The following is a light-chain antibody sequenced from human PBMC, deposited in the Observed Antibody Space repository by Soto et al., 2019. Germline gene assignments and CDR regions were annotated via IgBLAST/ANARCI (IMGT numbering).Light chain of an antibody. CDR1: QSISSW. V-gene: IGKV1-5*01. Sequence: DIQMTQSPSTLSASVGDRATITCRASQSISSWLAWYQQKPGKAPKLLIYDASSLESGVPSRFSGSGSGTEFALTISSLQPDDFATYYCQQYNNYSPWTCAQGTKVDSK. CDR3: QQYNNYSPWT. CDR2: DAS. J-gene: IGKJ1*01.